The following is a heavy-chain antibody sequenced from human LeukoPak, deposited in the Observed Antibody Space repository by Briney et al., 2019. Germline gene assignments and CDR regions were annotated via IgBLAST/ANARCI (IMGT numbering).Heavy chain of an antibody. Sequence: SGTLSLTCAVSGGSISSSNWWSWVRQPPGKGLEWIGEIYHSGSTNYNPSLKSRVTISVDKSKNQFSLKLSSVTAADTAVYYCARAPEEVYSSSWYGHYFDYWGQGTLVTVSS. D-gene: IGHD6-13*01. J-gene: IGHJ4*02. V-gene: IGHV4-4*02. CDR2: IYHSGST. CDR3: ARAPEEVYSSSWYGHYFDY. CDR1: GGSISSSNW.